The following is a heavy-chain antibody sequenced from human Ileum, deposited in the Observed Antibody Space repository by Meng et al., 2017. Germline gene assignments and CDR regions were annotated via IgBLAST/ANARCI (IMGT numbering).Heavy chain of an antibody. V-gene: IGHV4-39*07. CDR1: GGSISSSSYY. CDR2: ISYSGRT. J-gene: IGHJ3*01. CDR3: ARVVHYSGTYVDDAFDV. Sequence: SETLSLTCTVSGGSISSSSYYWGWIRQPPGKGLEWIGSISYSGRTFYNPSLKSRVIISIDTSKNHYSLKLTSVTAADTAVYYCARVVHYSGTYVDDAFDVWGQGTMVTVSS. D-gene: IGHD3-10*01.